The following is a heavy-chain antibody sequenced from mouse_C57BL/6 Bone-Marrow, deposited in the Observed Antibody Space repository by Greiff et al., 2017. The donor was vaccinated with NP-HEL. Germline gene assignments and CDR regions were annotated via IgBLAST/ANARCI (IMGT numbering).Heavy chain of an antibody. J-gene: IGHJ4*01. CDR2: INPSSGYT. V-gene: IGHV1-4*01. D-gene: IGHD2-5*01. CDR3: ARLDYSNPYYAMDY. CDR1: GYTFTSYT. Sequence: VQLQQSGAELARPGASVKMSCKASGYTFTSYTMHWVKQRPGQGLEWIGYINPSSGYTKYNQKFKDKATLTAEKSSSTAYMQLSSLTSEDSAVYYCARLDYSNPYYAMDYWGQGTSVTVSS.